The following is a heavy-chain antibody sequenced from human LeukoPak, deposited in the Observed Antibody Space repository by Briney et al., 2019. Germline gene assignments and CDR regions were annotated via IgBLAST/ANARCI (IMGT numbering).Heavy chain of an antibody. CDR3: ARGRGRNPSGYYYYMDV. Sequence: GTLRLSRAASGFNFNNYGMSWVRQAPEKGLEWVSSVSISGDNTYYSDSVKGRFTISRDNSKDTLDLLMSSLRADDTAVYYCARGRGRNPSGYYYYMDVWGKGTTVTVSS. CDR2: VSISGDNT. CDR1: GFNFNNYG. D-gene: IGHD2-15*01. V-gene: IGHV3-23*01. J-gene: IGHJ6*03.